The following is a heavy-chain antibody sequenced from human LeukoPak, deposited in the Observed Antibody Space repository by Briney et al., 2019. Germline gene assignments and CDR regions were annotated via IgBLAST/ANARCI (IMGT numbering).Heavy chain of an antibody. Sequence: SVKVSCKASGGTFSSYAISWVRQAPGQGLEWMGRIIPILGIANYAQKFQGRVTITTDESTSTAYMELSSLRSEDTAVYYCARANDLADAFDIWGQGTMVTVSS. V-gene: IGHV1-69*04. CDR1: GGTFSSYA. D-gene: IGHD1-1*01. CDR2: IIPILGIA. CDR3: ARANDLADAFDI. J-gene: IGHJ3*02.